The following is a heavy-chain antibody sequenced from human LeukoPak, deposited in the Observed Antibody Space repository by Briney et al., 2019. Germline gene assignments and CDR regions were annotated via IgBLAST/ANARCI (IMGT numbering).Heavy chain of an antibody. CDR2: ISGSGGST. CDR3: ARVGGIAAAFDY. J-gene: IGHJ4*02. V-gene: IGHV3-21*01. CDR1: GFTFSRYW. D-gene: IGHD6-13*01. Sequence: GGSLRLSCAASGFTFSRYWMHWVRQPPGKGLEWVSAISGSGGSTYYADSVKGRFTISRDNAKNSLYLQMNSLRAEDTAVYYCARVGGIAAAFDYWGQGTLVTVSS.